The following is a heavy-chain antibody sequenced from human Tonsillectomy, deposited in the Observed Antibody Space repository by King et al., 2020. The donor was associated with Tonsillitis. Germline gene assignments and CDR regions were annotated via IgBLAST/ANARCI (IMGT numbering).Heavy chain of an antibody. J-gene: IGHJ4*02. CDR1: GYTFTGYY. V-gene: IGHV1-2*02. CDR3: ARSPPGWSLADY. Sequence: VQLVQSGAEVKKPGASVKVSCKAAGYTFTGYYMHWVRQAPGQGLEWVGWINPNSGGTNYAQKFQGRVTMTKDTSISTAYMELSRLRSDDTAVYYCARSPPGWSLADYWGQGTLVTVSS. D-gene: IGHD2-15*01. CDR2: INPNSGGT.